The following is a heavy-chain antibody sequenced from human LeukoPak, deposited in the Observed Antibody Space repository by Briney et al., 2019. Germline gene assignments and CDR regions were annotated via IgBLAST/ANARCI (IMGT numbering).Heavy chain of an antibody. D-gene: IGHD3-9*01. Sequence: GGSLRLSCAASGFIVSSDYMTWVRQAPGKGLEWVSVIYNSGGTYYADSVKGRFTISKGNSKNTLYLQMNSLRAEDTAVYYCARVALRYFDWVMDVWGKGTTVTISS. J-gene: IGHJ6*03. CDR3: ARVALRYFDWVMDV. CDR2: IYNSGGT. V-gene: IGHV3-66*01. CDR1: GFIVSSDY.